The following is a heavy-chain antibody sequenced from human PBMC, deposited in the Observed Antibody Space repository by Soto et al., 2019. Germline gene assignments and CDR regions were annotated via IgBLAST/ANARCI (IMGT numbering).Heavy chain of an antibody. CDR3: ASGKAMYAEIYNGIDP. J-gene: IGHJ5*02. CDR2: INHNSGCT. Sequence: QVQPVQSGAEVKKPGASVKISCKASGHTFTGYYIHWVRQSPRQGLEWTGWINHNSGCTDYGQKFQGRVTMAWDASISTVYMQSTRLRSAHTAVYYSASGKAMYAEIYNGIDPWCQGTLVTVPS. CDR1: GHTFTGYY. D-gene: IGHD2-8*01. V-gene: IGHV1-2*02.